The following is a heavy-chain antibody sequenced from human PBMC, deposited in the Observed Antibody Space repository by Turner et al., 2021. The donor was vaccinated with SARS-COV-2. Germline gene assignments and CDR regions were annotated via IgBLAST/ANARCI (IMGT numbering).Heavy chain of an antibody. D-gene: IGHD2-2*03. Sequence: EVPLVESGGGLVQPGRSLRLSCAASGFTFDDYAMHWVRQAPGKGLEWVSGISWKSGRIGYADSVKGRFTISRDNAKNSLYLQMNSLKAEDTALYYCVRGLDSMGYNWFDPWGLGTLVTVSS. CDR3: VRGLDSMGYNWFDP. J-gene: IGHJ5*02. CDR2: ISWKSGRI. V-gene: IGHV3-9*01. CDR1: GFTFDDYA.